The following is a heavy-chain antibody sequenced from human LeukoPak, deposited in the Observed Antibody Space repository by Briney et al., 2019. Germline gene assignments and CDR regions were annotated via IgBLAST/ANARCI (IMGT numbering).Heavy chain of an antibody. J-gene: IGHJ4*02. CDR2: ISGDGIST. CDR1: GFTFSSYW. Sequence: PGGSLRLSCAASGFTFSSYWMHWVRQAPGKGLVWVSRISGDGISTGYADSVKGRFTISRDNAKNMLYLQMNSLRDEDTAVYYCGRQQAAAGDYWGQGTLVTVSS. V-gene: IGHV3-74*01. CDR3: GRQQAAAGDY. D-gene: IGHD6-13*01.